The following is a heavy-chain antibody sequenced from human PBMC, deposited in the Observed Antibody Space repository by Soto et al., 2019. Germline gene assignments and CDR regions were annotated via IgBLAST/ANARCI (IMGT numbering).Heavy chain of an antibody. D-gene: IGHD3-10*01. Sequence: PGESLKISCKGSGYSFTSYWISWVRQMPGKGLEWMGRIDPSDSYTNYSPSFQGHVTISADKSISTAYLQWSSLKASDTAMYYCARLSLLWFGALLYGMDGWGQGTKVNVYS. CDR3: ARLSLLWFGALLYGMDG. CDR1: GYSFTSYW. J-gene: IGHJ6*02. CDR2: IDPSDSYT. V-gene: IGHV5-10-1*01.